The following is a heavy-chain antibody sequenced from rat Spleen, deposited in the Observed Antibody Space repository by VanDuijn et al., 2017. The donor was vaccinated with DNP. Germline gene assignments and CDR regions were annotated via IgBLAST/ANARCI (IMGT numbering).Heavy chain of an antibody. CDR2: INSAGST. D-gene: IGHD5-1*01. V-gene: IGHV3-3*01. J-gene: IGHJ2*01. Sequence: EVQLQESGPGLLKPSQSLSLTCSVTGYSITSSSRWNWIRRFPGNKLEWMGYINSAGSTDYNPSLKGRISITRDTSKNQFFLQVNSVTTEDTATYYCATDLGQLPFDYWGQGVMVTVSS. CDR3: ATDLGQLPFDY. CDR1: GYSITSSSR.